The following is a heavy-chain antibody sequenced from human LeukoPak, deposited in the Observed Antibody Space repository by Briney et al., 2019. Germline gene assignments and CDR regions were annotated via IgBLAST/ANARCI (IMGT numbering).Heavy chain of an antibody. CDR1: GNILTRYT. CDR2: INTNTGKP. D-gene: IGHD1-26*01. Sequence: ASVKVSCKASGNILTRYTINWVRQAPGQGLEWMGWINTNTGKPVYAQGLTGRFVFSWDTSVSTAYLQISSLKTEDTGIYFCTSVIVGATAPWFDPWGQGTPVTVSS. J-gene: IGHJ5*02. V-gene: IGHV7-4-1*02. CDR3: TSVIVGATAPWFDP.